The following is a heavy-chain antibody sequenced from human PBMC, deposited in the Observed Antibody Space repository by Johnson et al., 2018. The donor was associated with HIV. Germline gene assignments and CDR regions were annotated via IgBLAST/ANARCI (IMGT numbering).Heavy chain of an antibody. Sequence: QVQLVESGGGVVQPGRSLRLSCAASGFTFSSYGMHWVRQAPGKGLEWVAVIYYDGSNKYYADSVKGRFTISRDNSKNTLYLQMSSLKTEDTAVYYCTTGVDTAMYAFDIWGQGTMVTVSS. CDR3: TTGVDTAMYAFDI. CDR2: IYYDGSNK. D-gene: IGHD5-18*01. V-gene: IGHV3-33*01. J-gene: IGHJ3*02. CDR1: GFTFSSYG.